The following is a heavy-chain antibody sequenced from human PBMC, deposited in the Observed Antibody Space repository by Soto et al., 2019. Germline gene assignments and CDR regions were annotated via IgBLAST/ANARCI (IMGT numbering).Heavy chain of an antibody. CDR3: AREGYSSSPRGGFDP. V-gene: IGHV4-59*01. D-gene: IGHD6-6*01. Sequence: SETLSLTCTVSGGSISTYYWSWIRQPPGKGLEWIGYIYYSGSTNYNPSLKSRVTISVDTSKNQFSLKLSSVTAADTAVYYCAREGYSSSPRGGFDPWGQGTLVTVSS. CDR1: GGSISTYY. J-gene: IGHJ5*02. CDR2: IYYSGST.